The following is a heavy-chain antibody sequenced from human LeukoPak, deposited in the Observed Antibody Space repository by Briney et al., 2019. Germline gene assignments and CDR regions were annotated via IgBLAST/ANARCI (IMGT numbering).Heavy chain of an antibody. CDR3: AMDSSWLPLKFDY. CDR2: LYSGGTT. D-gene: IGHD5-24*01. Sequence: GGSLRLSCAASGFIVSTNYMSWVRQAPGKGLEWVSVLYSGGTTYYADSVKGRFTISRDNSKNTLYLQMNSLRAEDTAVYYCAMDSSWLPLKFDYWGQGTLVTVSS. J-gene: IGHJ4*02. CDR1: GFIVSTNY. V-gene: IGHV3-66*01.